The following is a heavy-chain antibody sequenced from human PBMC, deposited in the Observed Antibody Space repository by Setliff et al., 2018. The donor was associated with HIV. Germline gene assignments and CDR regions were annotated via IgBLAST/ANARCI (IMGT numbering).Heavy chain of an antibody. CDR2: IYYSGST. J-gene: IGHJ6*03. V-gene: IGHV4-39*01. Sequence: SETLSLTCTVSGGSISSGGYYWSWIRQHPGKGLEWIGYIYYSGSTYYNPSLKSRVTISVDTAKKQFSLRLRSVTATDTAVYYCARHFPGSPHPAGYYMDVWGKGTMVTVSS. CDR3: ARHFPGSPHPAGYYMDV. D-gene: IGHD6-13*01. CDR1: GGSISSGGYY.